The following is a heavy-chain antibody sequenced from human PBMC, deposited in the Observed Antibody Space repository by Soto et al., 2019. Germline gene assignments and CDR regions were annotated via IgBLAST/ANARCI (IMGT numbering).Heavy chain of an antibody. V-gene: IGHV3-30*18. CDR3: AKDRGYCSSTSCYTGMDV. J-gene: IGHJ6*02. CDR2: ISYDGSNK. CDR1: GFTFSSYG. Sequence: QPGGSLRLSCAASGFTFSSYGMHWVRQAPGKGLEWVAVISYDGSNKYYADSVKGRFTISRDNSKNTLYLQMNSLRAEDTAVYYCAKDRGYCSSTSCYTGMDVWGQGTTVTVSS. D-gene: IGHD2-2*02.